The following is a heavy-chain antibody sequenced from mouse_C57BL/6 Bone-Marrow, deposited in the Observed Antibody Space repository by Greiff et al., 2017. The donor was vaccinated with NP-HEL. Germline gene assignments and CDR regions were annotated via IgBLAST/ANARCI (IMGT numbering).Heavy chain of an antibody. CDR1: GFTFSSYA. CDR3: ARVDYYGSSYTFDY. Sequence: EVMLVESGGGLVKPGGSLKLSCAASGFTFSSYAMSWVRQTPEKRLELVATLSDGGSYTYYPDNVKGRFTISRDNAKNNLYLQMSHLKSEDTAMYYCARVDYYGSSYTFDYWGQGTTLTVSS. CDR2: LSDGGSYT. D-gene: IGHD1-1*01. J-gene: IGHJ2*01. V-gene: IGHV5-4*03.